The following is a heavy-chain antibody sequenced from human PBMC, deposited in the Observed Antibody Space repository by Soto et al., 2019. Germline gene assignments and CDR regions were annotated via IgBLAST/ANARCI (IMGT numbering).Heavy chain of an antibody. Sequence: SETLSLTCTVSGGSISSGGYYWSWVRQHPGKGLEWIGYIYYSGSTYYNPSLKSRVTISVDTSKNQFSLKLSSVTAADTAVYYCARRGESGRSSYYFDYWGQGTLVTVST. CDR3: ARRGESGRSSYYFDY. J-gene: IGHJ4*02. D-gene: IGHD2-15*01. CDR1: GGSISSGGYY. V-gene: IGHV4-31*03. CDR2: IYYSGST.